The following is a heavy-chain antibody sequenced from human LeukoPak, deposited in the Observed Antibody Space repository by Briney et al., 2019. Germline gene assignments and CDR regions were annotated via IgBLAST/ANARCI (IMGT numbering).Heavy chain of an antibody. Sequence: PGGSLRLSCAASGFTFSSYGMNWVRQAPGKGLEWVSSISSSSSYIYYADSVKGRFPISRDNAKNSLYLQMNSLRAEDTAVYYCARGLRYYYGSGSYSPADYWGQGTLVTVSS. CDR2: ISSSSSYI. CDR1: GFTFSSYG. CDR3: ARGLRYYYGSGSYSPADY. D-gene: IGHD3-10*01. J-gene: IGHJ4*02. V-gene: IGHV3-21*01.